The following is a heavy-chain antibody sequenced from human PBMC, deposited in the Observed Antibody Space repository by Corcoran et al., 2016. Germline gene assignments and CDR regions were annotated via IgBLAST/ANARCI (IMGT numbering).Heavy chain of an antibody. J-gene: IGHJ6*02. CDR1: GYTFTSYV. CDR3: ARDWNGMDV. D-gene: IGHD1-1*01. V-gene: IGHV1-3*01. Sequence: QVQLVQSGAEVREPGASVKVSCKASGYTFTSYVMHWVRQAPGQRLEWMGWINPGNDNTKYSQNFQGRVTITRATSASTAYMELSSLRYEDTAVYYCARDWNGMDVWGQGTTVTVSS. CDR2: INPGNDNT.